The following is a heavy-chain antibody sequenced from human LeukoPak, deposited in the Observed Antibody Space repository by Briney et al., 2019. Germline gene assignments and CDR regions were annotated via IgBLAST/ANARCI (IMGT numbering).Heavy chain of an antibody. Sequence: ASVKLSCKASGGTFSSYAISWVRQAPGQGLEWMRRIIPILGIANYAQKFQGRVTITADKSTSTAYMELSSLRSEDTAVYYCARGPDYGGKTPQGLYYYYYYMDVWGKGTTVTVSS. D-gene: IGHD4-23*01. V-gene: IGHV1-69*04. J-gene: IGHJ6*03. CDR1: GGTFSSYA. CDR3: ARGPDYGGKTPQGLYYYYYYMDV. CDR2: IIPILGIA.